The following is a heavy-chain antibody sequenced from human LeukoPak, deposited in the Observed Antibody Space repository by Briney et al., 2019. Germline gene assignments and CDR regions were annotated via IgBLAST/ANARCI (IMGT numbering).Heavy chain of an antibody. CDR1: GYTFSSYG. Sequence: PGGSLRLSCAASGYTFSSYGMQWVRQAPGKGLEWVAVIWYDGSKKYYADSVKGRFTISRDDSKNTLYLQMNSLRDEDTAIYYCARDPGTLATYFDYWGPGTLVTVSS. J-gene: IGHJ4*02. D-gene: IGHD6-13*01. V-gene: IGHV3-33*01. CDR2: IWYDGSKK. CDR3: ARDPGTLATYFDY.